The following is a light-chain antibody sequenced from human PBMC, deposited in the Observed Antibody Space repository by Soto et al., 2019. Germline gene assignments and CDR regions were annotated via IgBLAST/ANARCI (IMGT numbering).Light chain of an antibody. J-gene: IGLJ2*01. CDR3: CSYAGRDIL. Sequence: QSALTQPASVSGSPGQSITVSCTGTSSDVGNYNLVSWYQHHPGKAPKLIIYEVSRRPSGVSNRFSGSKSGNTASLTISGLQAEDEADYHCCSYAGRDILFGGGTKVTVL. CDR1: SSDVGNYNL. CDR2: EVS. V-gene: IGLV2-23*02.